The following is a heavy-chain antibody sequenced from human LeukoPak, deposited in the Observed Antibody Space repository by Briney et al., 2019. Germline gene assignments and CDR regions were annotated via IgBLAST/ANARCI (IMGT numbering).Heavy chain of an antibody. CDR3: AKDLNGRDYYYYMDV. Sequence: GGSLRLSCAASGFTFSSYAMSWVRQAPGKGLEWVSAISGSGGSTYYADSVKGRFTIFRDNSKNALYLQMNSLRAEDTAVYYCAKDLNGRDYYYYMDVWGKGTTVTVSS. V-gene: IGHV3-23*01. CDR2: ISGSGGST. D-gene: IGHD1-1*01. J-gene: IGHJ6*03. CDR1: GFTFSSYA.